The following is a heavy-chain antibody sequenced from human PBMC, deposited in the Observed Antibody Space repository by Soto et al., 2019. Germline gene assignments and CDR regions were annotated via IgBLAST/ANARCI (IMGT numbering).Heavy chain of an antibody. CDR2: IYYSGST. CDR3: ASTDIVVVPAARVGHSDDY. D-gene: IGHD2-2*01. CDR1: GGSISSSSYY. Sequence: QLQLQESGPGLVKPSETLSLTCPVSGGSISSSSYYWGWIRQPPGKGLEWIGSIYYSGSTYYNPSLKSRVTISVDTSKNQFSLKLSSVTAADTAVYYCASTDIVVVPAARVGHSDDYWGQGTLVTVSS. J-gene: IGHJ4*02. V-gene: IGHV4-39*01.